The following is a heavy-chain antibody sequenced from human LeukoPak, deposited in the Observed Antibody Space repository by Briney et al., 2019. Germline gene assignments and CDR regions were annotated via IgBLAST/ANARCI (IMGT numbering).Heavy chain of an antibody. CDR2: ISGSGGST. CDR3: AKDLVAGRYYYYGMDV. Sequence: GGSLRRSCVTSGFTFSSYAMSWVRQAPGKGLEWVSAISGSGGSTYYADSVKGRFTISRDNSKNTLYLQMNSLRAEDTAVYYCAKDLVAGRYYYYGMDVWGQGTTVTVSS. D-gene: IGHD6-19*01. CDR1: GFTFSSYA. V-gene: IGHV3-23*01. J-gene: IGHJ6*02.